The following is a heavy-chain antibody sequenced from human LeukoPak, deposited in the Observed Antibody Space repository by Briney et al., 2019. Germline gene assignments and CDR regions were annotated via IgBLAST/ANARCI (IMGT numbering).Heavy chain of an antibody. D-gene: IGHD6-13*01. CDR3: ARVPTTSYSSSWYWFDP. J-gene: IGHJ5*02. V-gene: IGHV4-59*01. Sequence: SETLSLTCTRSVGSISHYFWSWIRQPPGKALEWIGYIYYSGSTNYNPSLKSRVTISVDTSKNQFSLKLSSVTAADTAVYYCARVPTTSYSSSWYWFDPWAREPWSPSPQ. CDR1: VGSISHYF. CDR2: IYYSGST.